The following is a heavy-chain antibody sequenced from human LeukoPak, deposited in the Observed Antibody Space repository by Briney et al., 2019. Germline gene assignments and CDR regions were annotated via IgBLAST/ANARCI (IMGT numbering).Heavy chain of an antibody. CDR2: INHSGST. V-gene: IGHV4-34*01. J-gene: IGHJ4*02. Sequence: SETLSLTCAVYGGSFSGYYWSWVRQPPEKGLEWIGEINHSGSTNYNPSLKSRVTISVDTSKNQFSLELTSVTAANTAVYYCARWTTVTRAFDYWGQGTLVTVSS. CDR1: GGSFSGYY. CDR3: ARWTTVTRAFDY. D-gene: IGHD4-17*01.